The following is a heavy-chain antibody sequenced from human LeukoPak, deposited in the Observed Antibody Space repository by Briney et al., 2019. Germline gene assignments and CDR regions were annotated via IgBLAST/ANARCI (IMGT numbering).Heavy chain of an antibody. CDR3: ARLGVGATTGYYFDY. J-gene: IGHJ4*02. CDR1: GYSLTSYW. Sequence: GESLKISCKGSGYSLTSYWIGWVRQMPGKGLEWMGIIYPGDSDTRYSPSFQGQVTISADKSISTAYLQWSSLKASDTAMYYCARLGVGATTGYYFDYWGQGTLVTVSS. CDR2: IYPGDSDT. D-gene: IGHD1-26*01. V-gene: IGHV5-51*01.